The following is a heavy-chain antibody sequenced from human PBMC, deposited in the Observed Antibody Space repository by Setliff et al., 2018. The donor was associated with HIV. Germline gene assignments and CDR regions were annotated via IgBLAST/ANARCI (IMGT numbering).Heavy chain of an antibody. D-gene: IGHD5-12*01. CDR2: MASDEKTI. Sequence: PSETLSLSCAASGFRFSVYSMNWIRQAPGKGLEWISYMASDEKTISYADSVKGRFTISRDNAGNSLYLQMNNLRAEDTALYFCARSVDGYFDYWGQGALVTVSS. J-gene: IGHJ4*02. CDR3: ARSVDGYFDY. CDR1: GFRFSVYS. V-gene: IGHV3-48*01.